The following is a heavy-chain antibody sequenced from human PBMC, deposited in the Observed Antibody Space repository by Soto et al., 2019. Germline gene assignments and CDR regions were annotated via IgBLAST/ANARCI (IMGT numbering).Heavy chain of an antibody. CDR2: IYHSGST. CDR1: GGPISSGGYS. V-gene: IGHV4-30-2*01. CDR3: AGRSTSWSFDY. D-gene: IGHD2-2*01. Sequence: SETLSLTCAVSGGPISSGGYSCSWIRHPPGKGLVCIGYIYHSGSTSYNPSLESRVTISVDRSTNQFSLKLSSVTAADTAVYYCAGRSTSWSFDYWGQGTLVTVSS. J-gene: IGHJ4*02.